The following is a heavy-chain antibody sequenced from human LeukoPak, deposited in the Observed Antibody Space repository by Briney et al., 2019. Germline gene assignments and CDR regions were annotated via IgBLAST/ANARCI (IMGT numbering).Heavy chain of an antibody. V-gene: IGHV3-33*08. CDR3: ARASGPFDY. Sequence: PGGSLRLSCAASGFTFSSYAMHWVRQAPGKGLEWVAVIWYDGSNKYYADSVKGRFTISRDNSKNTLYLQMNSLRAEDTAVYSCARASGPFDYWAQGTLVTVSS. CDR1: GFTFSSYA. D-gene: IGHD2-15*01. CDR2: IWYDGSNK. J-gene: IGHJ4*02.